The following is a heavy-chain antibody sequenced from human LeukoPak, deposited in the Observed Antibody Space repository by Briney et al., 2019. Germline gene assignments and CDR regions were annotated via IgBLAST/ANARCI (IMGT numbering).Heavy chain of an antibody. CDR3: ARDHQGTYFDFWSGSKANNYYYMDV. Sequence: SETLSPTCTVSGGSISSSSYYWGWIRQPPGKGLEWIGSIYYSGSTYYNPSLKSRVTISVDTSKNQFSLKLRSVTAADTAVYYCARDHQGTYFDFWSGSKANNYYYMDVWGKGTTVTVSS. CDR1: GGSISSSSYY. CDR2: IYYSGST. V-gene: IGHV4-39*07. J-gene: IGHJ6*03. D-gene: IGHD3-3*01.